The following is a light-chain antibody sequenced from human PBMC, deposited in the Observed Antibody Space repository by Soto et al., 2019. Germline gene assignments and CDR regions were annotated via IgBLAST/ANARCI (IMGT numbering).Light chain of an antibody. Sequence: QSALTQPASLSGSPGQPITISCTGTSSDVGGYNYVSWYQQHPGKAPKVMIYDVSNRPSGVSNRFSGSKSGNTASLTISGLQAEDEADYYCNSYTTSSTYVFGTGTKLTVL. V-gene: IGLV2-14*01. J-gene: IGLJ1*01. CDR1: SSDVGGYNY. CDR2: DVS. CDR3: NSYTTSSTYV.